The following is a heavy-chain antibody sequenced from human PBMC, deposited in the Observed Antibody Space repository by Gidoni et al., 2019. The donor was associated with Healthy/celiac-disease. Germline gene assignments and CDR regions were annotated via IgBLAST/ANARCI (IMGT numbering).Heavy chain of an antibody. J-gene: IGHJ4*02. CDR2: ISSSSSYI. Sequence: EVQLVESGGGLVKPGGSLRRSCPASGFTFSSYSMNWVRQAPGKGLEWGSSISSSSSYIYYADSVKGRFTISRDNAKNSLYLQMNSLRAEDTAVYYCARAPLSSRSFDYWGQGTLVTVSS. V-gene: IGHV3-21*01. CDR3: ARAPLSSRSFDY. CDR1: GFTFSSYS.